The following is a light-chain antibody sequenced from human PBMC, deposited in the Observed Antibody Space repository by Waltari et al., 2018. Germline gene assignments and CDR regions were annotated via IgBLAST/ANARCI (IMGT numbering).Light chain of an antibody. Sequence: SHELTQPPSVSVSPGQTARITCSADALPTKYIYWYQQKSGQAPVMLIYEDNKRPSGIPERFSGSSSGTLATLTVSGAMVEDEGDYYCYSTDSSSFPLFGGGTRLTVL. J-gene: IGLJ3*02. V-gene: IGLV3-10*01. CDR1: ALPTKY. CDR2: EDN. CDR3: YSTDSSSFPL.